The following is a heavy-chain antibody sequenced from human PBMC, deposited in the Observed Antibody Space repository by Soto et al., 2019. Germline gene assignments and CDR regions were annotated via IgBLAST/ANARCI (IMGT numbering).Heavy chain of an antibody. CDR2: INAGNGNT. Sequence: QVQLVQSGAEVKKPGASVKVSCKASGYTFTSYAMHWVRQAPGQRLEWMGWINAGNGNTNSSQKFQGRVTITRDTAASTAYMDLSSLRSEDTAVYYCASNHPLGFWEWPNYYFDYGGQGTPVTVSS. V-gene: IGHV1-3*01. CDR3: ASNHPLGFWEWPNYYFDY. CDR1: GYTFTSYA. D-gene: IGHD3-3*01. J-gene: IGHJ4*02.